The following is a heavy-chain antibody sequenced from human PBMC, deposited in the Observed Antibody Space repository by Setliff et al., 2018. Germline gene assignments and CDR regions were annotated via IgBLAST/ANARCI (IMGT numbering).Heavy chain of an antibody. CDR3: ARGDSSGNNYPVLDY. V-gene: IGHV4-61*09. CDR2: IYSKGSM. J-gene: IGHJ4*02. D-gene: IGHD5-18*01. Sequence: SETLSLTCTVTGGSINSGPYYWTWIRQSAGKGLEWLGQIYSKGSMNYNPSLKSRVTISADSSKGQFFLRLTSVTAADTAIYYCARGDSSGNNYPVLDYWGQGTLVTVS. CDR1: GGSINSGPYY.